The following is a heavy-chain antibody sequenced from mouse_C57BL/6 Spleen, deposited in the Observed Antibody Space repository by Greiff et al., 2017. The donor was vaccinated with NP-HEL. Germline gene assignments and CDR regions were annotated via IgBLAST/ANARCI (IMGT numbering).Heavy chain of an antibody. CDR1: GYTFTDYN. V-gene: IGHV1-18*01. Sequence: EVQLQQSGPELVKPGASVKIPCKASGYTFTDYNMDWVKQSHGKSLEWIGDINPNHGGTIYNQKFKGKATLTVDKSSSTAYMELRSLTSEDTAVYYCARDDGYYYFDYWGQGTTLTVSS. CDR3: ARDDGYYYFDY. CDR2: INPNHGGT. J-gene: IGHJ2*01. D-gene: IGHD2-3*01.